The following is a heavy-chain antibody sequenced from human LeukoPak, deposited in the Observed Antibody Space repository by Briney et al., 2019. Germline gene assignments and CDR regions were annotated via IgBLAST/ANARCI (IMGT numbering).Heavy chain of an antibody. Sequence: GGSLRLSCAASGFTFSSYSMNWVRQAPGKGLEWVSSISSSSSYIYYADSVKGRFTISRDNAKNSLYLQKNSLRAEDTAVYYCARLAAPNDAFDIWGQGTMVTVSS. CDR3: ARLAAPNDAFDI. V-gene: IGHV3-21*01. CDR2: ISSSSSYI. D-gene: IGHD6-6*01. J-gene: IGHJ3*02. CDR1: GFTFSSYS.